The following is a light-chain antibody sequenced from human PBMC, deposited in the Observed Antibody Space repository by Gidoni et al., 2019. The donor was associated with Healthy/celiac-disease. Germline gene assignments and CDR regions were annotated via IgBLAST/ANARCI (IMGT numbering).Light chain of an antibody. J-gene: IGKJ5*01. V-gene: IGKV4-1*01. Sequence: DIVMTQSPDSLAVALGRRATINCKSSQGVLYSSNNKNYLAWYQQKPGQPPKLLIYWASTRESGVPDRFSGSGSGTDVTLTISSLQAEDVAVYYCQQYYSTPPTFGQGTRLEIK. CDR2: WAS. CDR3: QQYYSTPPT. CDR1: QGVLYSSNNKNY.